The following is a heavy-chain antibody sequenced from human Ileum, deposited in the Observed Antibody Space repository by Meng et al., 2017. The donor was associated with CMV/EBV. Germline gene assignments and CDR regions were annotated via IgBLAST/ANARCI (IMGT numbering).Heavy chain of an antibody. Sequence: QVHLQESGPGLVKPSETLSLTCTVSDGSISSYYWSWIRQSAGKGLEWIGRIHTSGTTNYNPSLKSRVTLSLDTSKDQFSLKLTSVIAADTAVYYCAREKSSCTSSTCYGVDSWGQGTLVTVSS. V-gene: IGHV4-4*07. CDR2: IHTSGTT. CDR3: AREKSSCTSSTCYGVDS. CDR1: DGSISSYY. J-gene: IGHJ4*02. D-gene: IGHD2-2*01.